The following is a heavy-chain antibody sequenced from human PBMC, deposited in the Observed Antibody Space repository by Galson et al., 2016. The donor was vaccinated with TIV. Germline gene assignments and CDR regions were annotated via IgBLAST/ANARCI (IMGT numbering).Heavy chain of an antibody. V-gene: IGHV1-2*02. CDR2: INPDTFGT. J-gene: IGHJ4*02. Sequence: SVKVSCKASGYIFTYNYIHWVRQAPGQGLEWMGWINPDTFGTLYARKFQDRVTMTRGTSISAAYLELSGLNSDDTAIYYCARGRGGSYPYYLDYRGQGTLVTVSS. CDR3: ARGRGGSYPYYLDY. CDR1: GYIFTYNY. D-gene: IGHD1-26*01.